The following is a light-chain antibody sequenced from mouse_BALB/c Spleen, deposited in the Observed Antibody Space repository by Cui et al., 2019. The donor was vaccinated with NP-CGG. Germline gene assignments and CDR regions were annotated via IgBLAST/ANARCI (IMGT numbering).Light chain of an antibody. CDR2: GTN. Sequence: VVTHDSALSTSPGETVTLTCRSSTGAVTTSNYANWVQEKPDHLFTGLIGGTNNRAPGVPARFSGSLIGDKAALTITGAQTEDEAIYFCALWYSNHWVFGGGTKLTVL. CDR1: TGAVTTSNY. V-gene: IGLV1*01. CDR3: ALWYSNHWV. J-gene: IGLJ1*01.